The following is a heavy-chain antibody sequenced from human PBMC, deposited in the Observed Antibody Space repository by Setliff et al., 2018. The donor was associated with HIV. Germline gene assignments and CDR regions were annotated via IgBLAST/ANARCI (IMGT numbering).Heavy chain of an antibody. CDR3: ARGLSGRFDY. V-gene: IGHV4-34*01. D-gene: IGHD6-25*01. CDR2: TNHSGNT. Sequence: NPSETLSLTCGVYGVSFSDYFWSWIRQSPWKGLEWIGETNHSGNTEYNSSLKSRVSISVDTSKNQFSLKLTSVTAADTAVYYCARGLSGRFDYWGQGTLVTVSS. J-gene: IGHJ4*02. CDR1: GVSFSDYF.